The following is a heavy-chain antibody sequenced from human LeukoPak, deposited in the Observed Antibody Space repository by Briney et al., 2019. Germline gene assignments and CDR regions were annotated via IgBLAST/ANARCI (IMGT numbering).Heavy chain of an antibody. Sequence: GGSLRLSCAASGFTFSSYSMNWVRQAPGKGLEWVSYISSSSSTIYYADSVKGRFTISRDNSKNTLYLQMNSLRAEDTAVYYCAKGQHRTGTTIDYWGQGTLVTVSS. D-gene: IGHD1-7*01. CDR2: ISSSSSTI. CDR1: GFTFSSYS. V-gene: IGHV3-48*01. J-gene: IGHJ4*02. CDR3: AKGQHRTGTTIDY.